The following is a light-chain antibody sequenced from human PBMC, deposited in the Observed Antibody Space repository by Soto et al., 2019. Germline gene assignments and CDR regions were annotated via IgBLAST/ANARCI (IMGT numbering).Light chain of an antibody. CDR2: GAS. CDR1: QSISRY. V-gene: IGKV1-39*01. Sequence: IQITQSPSSLSASVGDRVTITCRTSQSISRYLNWYQQKPGRAPKLLIYGASTLESGVPSRFSGSGSGTDFTLTINNLQPEEFASYVCQESYSTPLTVGGGTKVDIK. CDR3: QESYSTPLT. J-gene: IGKJ4*01.